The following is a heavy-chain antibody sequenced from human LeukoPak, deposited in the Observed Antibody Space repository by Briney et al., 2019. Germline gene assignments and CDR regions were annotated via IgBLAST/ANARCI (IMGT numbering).Heavy chain of an antibody. CDR3: ARASRTGSGWYYGY. CDR2: IYTSGST. D-gene: IGHD6-19*01. J-gene: IGHJ4*02. CDR1: GGSISSYY. Sequence: PSETLSLTCTVSGGSISSYYWSWIRQPAGRGREGIGRIYTSGSTNYNPSLKSRVTMSVDTSKNQFSLKLSSVTAADTAVYYCARASRTGSGWYYGYWGQGTLVTVSS. V-gene: IGHV4-4*07.